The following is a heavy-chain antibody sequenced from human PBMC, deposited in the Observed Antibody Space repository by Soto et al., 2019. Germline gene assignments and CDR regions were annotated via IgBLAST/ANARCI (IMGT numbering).Heavy chain of an antibody. Sequence: SETLSLTCTVSGGSISSYYWSWIRQPPGKGLEWIGYIYYSGSTNYNPSLKSRVTISVDTSKNQFSLKLSSVTAADTAVYYCARGPLEAQLQYYYYGMDVWGQGTTVTVSS. CDR2: IYYSGST. CDR3: ARGPLEAQLQYYYYGMDV. D-gene: IGHD1-1*01. V-gene: IGHV4-59*12. J-gene: IGHJ6*02. CDR1: GGSISSYY.